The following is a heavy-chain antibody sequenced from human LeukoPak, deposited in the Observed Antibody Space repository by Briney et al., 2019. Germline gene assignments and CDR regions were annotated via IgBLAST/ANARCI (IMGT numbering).Heavy chain of an antibody. V-gene: IGHV3-15*01. J-gene: IGHJ4*02. CDR2: IKSKTDGGTT. Sequence: GGSLRLSCAASGFTVSSNSMSWVRQAPGKGLEWVGRIKSKTDGGTTDYAAPVKGRFTISRDDSKNTLYLQMNSLKTEDTAVYYCVVPGSPFDYGGQGTLVTVPS. CDR3: VVPGSPFDY. CDR1: GFTVSSNS. D-gene: IGHD1-26*01.